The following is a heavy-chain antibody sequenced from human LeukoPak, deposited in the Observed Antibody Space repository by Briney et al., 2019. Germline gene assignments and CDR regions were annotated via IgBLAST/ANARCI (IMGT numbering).Heavy chain of an antibody. V-gene: IGHV3-11*01. J-gene: IGHJ6*02. CDR3: ARATVGSNYYGVDV. D-gene: IGHD4-23*01. Sequence: GGSLRLSCAASGFIFSNHYMTWIRQAPGKGLEWLSYISSSSSTRSYAHSVEGRFIISRDNAKSSLYLQMNSLSADDTAVYYCARATVGSNYYGVDVWGQGTTVTLSS. CDR1: GFIFSNHY. CDR2: ISSSSSTR.